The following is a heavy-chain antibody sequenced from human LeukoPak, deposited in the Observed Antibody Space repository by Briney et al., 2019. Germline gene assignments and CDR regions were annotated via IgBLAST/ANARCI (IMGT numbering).Heavy chain of an antibody. CDR3: ARLTLGDGGNPNFDY. Sequence: GGSLRLSCAASGFTVSSNYMSWVRQAPGKGLEWVSVIFSGGSTYYADSVKGRFTISRDNSKNTLYLQMNSLRAEDTAVYYCARLTLGDGGNPNFDYWGQGTLVTVSS. CDR1: GFTVSSNY. D-gene: IGHD4-23*01. J-gene: IGHJ4*02. CDR2: IFSGGST. V-gene: IGHV3-53*01.